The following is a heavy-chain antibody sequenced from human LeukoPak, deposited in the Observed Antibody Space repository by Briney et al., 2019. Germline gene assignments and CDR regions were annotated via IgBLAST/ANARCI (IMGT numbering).Heavy chain of an antibody. D-gene: IGHD6-19*01. V-gene: IGHV3-53*01. CDR2: VYTGGST. CDR3: ARGYSSGWYSNH. J-gene: IGHJ5*02. Sequence: GGSLRLSCAASGFTVSSNYMTWVRQAPGKGLEWVSVVYTGGSTYSADSVKGRFTISRDNSKNTLYLQMNSLRAEDTAVYYCARGYSSGWYSNHWGQGTLVTVSS. CDR1: GFTVSSNY.